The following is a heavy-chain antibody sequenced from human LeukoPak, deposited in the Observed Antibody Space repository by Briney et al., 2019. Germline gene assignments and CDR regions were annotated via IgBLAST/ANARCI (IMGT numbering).Heavy chain of an antibody. V-gene: IGHV3-30*02. CDR1: GFTFSSYG. D-gene: IGHD3-22*01. Sequence: GGSLRLSCAASGFTFSSYGMHWVRQAPGKGLEWVAFIRYDGSNKYYADSVKGRFTISRDNSKNTLYLQMNSLRAEDTAVYYCAKDQYDYYDSSGPSYFDYWGQGTLVTVSS. J-gene: IGHJ4*02. CDR2: IRYDGSNK. CDR3: AKDQYDYYDSSGPSYFDY.